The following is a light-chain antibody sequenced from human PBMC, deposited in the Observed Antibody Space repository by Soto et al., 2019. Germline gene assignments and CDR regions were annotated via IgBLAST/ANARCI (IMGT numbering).Light chain of an antibody. CDR2: KAS. CDR1: QSISSW. V-gene: IGKV1-5*03. J-gene: IGKJ1*01. CDR3: QQYNSYSRT. Sequence: DIQMTQSPSILSASVGDRVTITCRASQSISSWLAWYQQKPGKAPKVLIYKASSLESGVPSRFSGSGSGTEFTLTISSLQPYDFATYYCQQYNSYSRTFGQGTKVEIK.